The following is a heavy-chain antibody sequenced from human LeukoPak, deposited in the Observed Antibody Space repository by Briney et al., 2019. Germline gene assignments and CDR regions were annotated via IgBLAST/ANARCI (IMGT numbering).Heavy chain of an antibody. CDR1: GGSIGSNY. V-gene: IGHV3-33*08. D-gene: IGHD3-3*01. J-gene: IGHJ3*02. Sequence: LSLTCSVSGGSIGSNYWSWVRQAPGKGLEWVAVIWYDGINKYYGDSVKGRFTISRDNSKNTLYLQMNSLRAEDTAVYYCARAFPIFLEWPRGGDDAFDIWGQGTMVTVSS. CDR2: IWYDGINK. CDR3: ARAFPIFLEWPRGGDDAFDI.